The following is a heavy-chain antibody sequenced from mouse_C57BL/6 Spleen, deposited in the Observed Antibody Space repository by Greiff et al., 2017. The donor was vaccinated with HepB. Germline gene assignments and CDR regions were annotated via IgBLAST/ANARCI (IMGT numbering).Heavy chain of an antibody. J-gene: IGHJ2*01. D-gene: IGHD1-1*01. CDR1: GYTFTDYE. CDR2: IDPETGGT. V-gene: IGHV1-15*01. Sequence: VQLQESGAELVRPGASVTLSCKASGYTFTDYEMHWVKQTPVHGLEWIGAIDPETGGTAYNQKFKGKAILTADKSSSTAYMELRSLTSEDSAVYYCTRGVLLRDYWGQGTTLTVSS. CDR3: TRGVLLRDY.